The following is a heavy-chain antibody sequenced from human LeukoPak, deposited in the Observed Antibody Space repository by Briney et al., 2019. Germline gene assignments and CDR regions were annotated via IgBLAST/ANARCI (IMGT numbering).Heavy chain of an antibody. CDR3: ARDRTDYFDY. CDR1: GFTFTNYA. CDR2: ISSSSSTI. V-gene: IGHV3-48*01. J-gene: IGHJ4*02. Sequence: GGSLRLSCAASGFTFTNYAMTWVRRAPGKGLEWVSYISSSSSTIYYADSVKGRFTISRDNAKNSLYLQMNSLRAEDTAVYYCARDRTDYFDYWGQGTLVTVSS.